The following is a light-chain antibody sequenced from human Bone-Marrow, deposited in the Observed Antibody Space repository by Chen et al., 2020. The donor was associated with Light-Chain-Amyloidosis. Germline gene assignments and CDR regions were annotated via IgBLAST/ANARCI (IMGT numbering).Light chain of an antibody. CDR1: SSDVGGYNY. CDR3: SSYGGRTNLV. CDR2: EVS. J-gene: IGLJ2*01. Sequence: QSALTQPPSASGSLGQSVTISCTGTSSDVGGYNYGSWYQQHPGKAPKLMISEVSTRPSGVPDRFSGSKSGNTASLTVSGLQPDDEADYYCSSYGGRTNLVFGGGTKLTVL. V-gene: IGLV2-8*01.